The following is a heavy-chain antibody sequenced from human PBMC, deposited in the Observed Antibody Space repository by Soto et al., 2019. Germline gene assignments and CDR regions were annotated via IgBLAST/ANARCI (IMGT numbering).Heavy chain of an antibody. CDR2: IFSSGTT. CDR1: GDSTSSGNKY. CDR3: ARVPSPFDYYYAMDV. J-gene: IGHJ6*02. D-gene: IGHD3-16*01. Sequence: SETLSLTCTVSGDSTSSGNKYWSWIRQPPGKGLEWIGYIFSSGTTYYNPSLKSRLTMSLDTSENQFSLKLNSLTDADTAVYYCARVPSPFDYYYAMDVWGQGTTVTVSS. V-gene: IGHV4-30-4*01.